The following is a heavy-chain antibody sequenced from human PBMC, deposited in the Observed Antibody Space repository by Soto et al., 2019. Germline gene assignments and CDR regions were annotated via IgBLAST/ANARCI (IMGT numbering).Heavy chain of an antibody. Sequence: PSETLSLTCSVSGGSMRDYYWSWIRLSPGKGPEWIGYIYYSGNTNYNPSLKSRVTISVDMPKSLFSLKLNSVTAADTAVYYCARQLGLWQPLDYWGRGTLVTVSS. CDR3: ARQLGLWQPLDY. D-gene: IGHD1-1*01. CDR2: IYYSGNT. V-gene: IGHV4-59*01. J-gene: IGHJ4*02. CDR1: GGSMRDYY.